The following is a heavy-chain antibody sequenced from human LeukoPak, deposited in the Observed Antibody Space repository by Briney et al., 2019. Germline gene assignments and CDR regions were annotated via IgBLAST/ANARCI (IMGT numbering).Heavy chain of an antibody. CDR3: AKTPIAAAGTATFDY. J-gene: IGHJ4*02. V-gene: IGHV3-33*08. D-gene: IGHD6-13*01. CDR2: IWYDGSNK. CDR1: GFTFSSYS. Sequence: GRSLRLSCVASGFTFSSYSMHWVRQAPGKGLEWVAVIWYDGSNKYYADSVKGRFTISRDNSKNTLYLQMNSLRAEDTAVYYCAKTPIAAAGTATFDYWGQGTLVTVSS.